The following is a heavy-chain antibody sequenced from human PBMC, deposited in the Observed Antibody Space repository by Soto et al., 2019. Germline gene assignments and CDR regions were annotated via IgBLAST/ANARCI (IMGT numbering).Heavy chain of an antibody. CDR2: ISYDGSNK. Sequence: GGSLRLSCAASGFTFSSYGMHWVRQAPGKGLEWVAVISYDGSNKYYADSVKGRFTISRDNSKNTLYLQMNSLRAEDTAVYYCAKEVESGTLGYWGQGTLVTVSS. CDR3: AKEVESGTLGY. CDR1: GFTFSSYG. D-gene: IGHD1-1*01. J-gene: IGHJ4*02. V-gene: IGHV3-30*18.